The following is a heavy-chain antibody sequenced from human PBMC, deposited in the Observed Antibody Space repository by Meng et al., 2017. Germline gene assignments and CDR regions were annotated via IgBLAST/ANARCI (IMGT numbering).Heavy chain of an antibody. Sequence: QGQMLGAGPGLVKPSGTLSLTCAVSGGSISSSNWWSWVRQPPGKGLEWIGEIYHSGSTNYNPSLKSRVTISVDKSKNQFSLKLSSVTAADTAVYYCARVVAATTLFLDYWGQGTLVTVSS. CDR3: ARVVAATTLFLDY. V-gene: IGHV4-4*02. J-gene: IGHJ4*02. D-gene: IGHD2-15*01. CDR2: IYHSGST. CDR1: GGSISSSNW.